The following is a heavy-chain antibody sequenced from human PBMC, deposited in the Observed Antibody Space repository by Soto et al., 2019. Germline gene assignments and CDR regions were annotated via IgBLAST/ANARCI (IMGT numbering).Heavy chain of an antibody. D-gene: IGHD4-17*01. CDR3: AKDPNGDYLGAFDS. CDR1: GFDFSDYA. J-gene: IGHJ3*02. Sequence: EVQLLESGGGLVQPGGSLRLSCTASGFDFSDYAVTWVRQAPGKGLEWVAGISGSGGVTKYADSVKGRFTISRDNFRTTLYLQMNSLRAGDPAVYYCAKDPNGDYLGAFDSWGQGTMVTVSS. V-gene: IGHV3-23*01. CDR2: ISGSGGVT.